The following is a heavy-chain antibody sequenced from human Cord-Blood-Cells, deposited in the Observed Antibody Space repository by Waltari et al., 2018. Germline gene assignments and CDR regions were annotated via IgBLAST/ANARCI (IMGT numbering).Heavy chain of an antibody. CDR1: GYTFTGYY. V-gene: IGHV1-2*02. J-gene: IGHJ4*02. CDR3: ARAPRYCTNGVCYYFDY. D-gene: IGHD2-8*01. Sequence: QVQLVQSGAEVKKPGASVKVSCKASGYTFTGYYMHWVRQAPGKGLEWMGWINPNSGGTNYAQKFQGRVTMTRDTSISTAYMELSRLRSDDTAVYYCARAPRYCTNGVCYYFDYWGQGTLVTVSS. CDR2: INPNSGGT.